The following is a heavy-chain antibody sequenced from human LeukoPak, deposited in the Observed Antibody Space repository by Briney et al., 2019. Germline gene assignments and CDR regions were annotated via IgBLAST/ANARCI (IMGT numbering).Heavy chain of an antibody. D-gene: IGHD3-3*01. Sequence: GGSLRPSCAASGFTFSDYYMSWIRQAPGKGLEWVSYISSSGSTIYYADSVKGRFTISRDNAKNSLYLQMNSLRAEDTAVYYCARGERFLEWLADYWGQGTLVTVSS. V-gene: IGHV3-11*01. CDR1: GFTFSDYY. CDR3: ARGERFLEWLADY. CDR2: ISSSGSTI. J-gene: IGHJ4*02.